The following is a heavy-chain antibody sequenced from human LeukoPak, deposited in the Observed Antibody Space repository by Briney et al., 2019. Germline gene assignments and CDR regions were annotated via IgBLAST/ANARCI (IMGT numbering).Heavy chain of an antibody. V-gene: IGHV3-48*03. CDR2: ISSSGSTI. CDR1: GFTFSSYE. Sequence: GGSLRLSCAASGFTFSSYEMNWVRQAPGKGLEWVSYISSSGSTIYYADSVKGRFTISRDNAKNSLYLQMNSLRAEDTGVYYCARSELGYYYYYMDVWGKGTTVTVSS. D-gene: IGHD7-27*01. CDR3: ARSELGYYYYYMDV. J-gene: IGHJ6*03.